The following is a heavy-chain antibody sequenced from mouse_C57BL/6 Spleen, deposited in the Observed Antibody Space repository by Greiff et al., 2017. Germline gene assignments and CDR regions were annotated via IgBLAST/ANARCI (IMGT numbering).Heavy chain of an antibody. CDR3: ARGHRPDYYAMGY. D-gene: IGHD3-1*01. Sequence: QVQLKESGAELVKPGASVKISCKASGYAFSSYWMNWVKQRPGKGLEWIGQIYPGDGDTNYNGKFKGKATLTADKSSSTAYMQLISLTSEDSAVYFCARGHRPDYYAMGYWGQGTSVTVSS. V-gene: IGHV1-80*01. CDR2: IYPGDGDT. J-gene: IGHJ4*01. CDR1: GYAFSSYW.